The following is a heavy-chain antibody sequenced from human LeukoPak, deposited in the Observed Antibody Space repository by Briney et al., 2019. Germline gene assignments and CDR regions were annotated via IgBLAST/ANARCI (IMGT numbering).Heavy chain of an antibody. D-gene: IGHD3-16*01. V-gene: IGHV1-46*01. CDR1: GYTFTSYY. J-gene: IGHJ6*02. CDR2: INPSGGST. CDR3: ARDQVVWKGGGYYYYYGMDV. Sequence: ASVKVSCKASGYTFTSYYMHWVRRAPGQGLEWMGIINPSGGSTSYAQKFQGRVTMTRDTSTSTVYMELSSLRSEDTAVYYCARDQVVWKGGGYYYYYGMDVWGQGTTVTVSS.